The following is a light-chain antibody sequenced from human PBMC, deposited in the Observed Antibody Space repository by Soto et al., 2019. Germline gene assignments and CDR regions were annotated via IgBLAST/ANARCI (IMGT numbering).Light chain of an antibody. CDR1: QSVFDSYTNKNY. V-gene: IGKV4-1*01. CDR2: LAS. Sequence: DIVMTQSPDSLAVSLGERATINCKYSQSVFDSYTNKNYLAWYQQRPGQSPKLLIYLASRRESGVPDRFSGSGSGTDFTLSISSLQGEDVAVYYCLQSSTTPRAFGQGTKVDIK. CDR3: LQSSTTPRA. J-gene: IGKJ1*01.